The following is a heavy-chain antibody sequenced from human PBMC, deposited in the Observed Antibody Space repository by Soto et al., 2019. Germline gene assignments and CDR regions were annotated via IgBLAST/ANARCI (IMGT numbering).Heavy chain of an antibody. CDR1: GGSISSSSYY. Sequence: PSETLSLTCTVSGGSISSSSYYWGWIRQPPGKGLEWIGSIYYSGSTYYNPSLKSRVTISVDTSKNQFSLKLSSVTAADTAVYYCARLNWNYEFYCGQGTLVTVSS. D-gene: IGHD1-7*01. CDR3: ARLNWNYEFY. CDR2: IYYSGST. J-gene: IGHJ4*02. V-gene: IGHV4-39*01.